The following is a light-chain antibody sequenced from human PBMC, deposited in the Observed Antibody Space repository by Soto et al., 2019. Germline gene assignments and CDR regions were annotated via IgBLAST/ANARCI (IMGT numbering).Light chain of an antibody. Sequence: DIQMTPYASTQSASVEDRDTIACRASQSISSWLAWYQQKPGKAPKLLIYDASSLESGVPSRFSGSGSGTEFTLTITSLQPDDVATYYCQQYNSYPITFGQGTRLEIK. V-gene: IGKV1-5*01. J-gene: IGKJ5*01. CDR3: QQYNSYPIT. CDR1: QSISSW. CDR2: DAS.